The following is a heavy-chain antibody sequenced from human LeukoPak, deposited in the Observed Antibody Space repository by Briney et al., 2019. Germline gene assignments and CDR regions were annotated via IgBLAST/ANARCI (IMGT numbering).Heavy chain of an antibody. D-gene: IGHD1-14*01. CDR3: ARGAPETIEYYFDY. CDR2: ISGYNGNT. Sequence: ASVKVSCKASGYTFTSYGISWVRQAPGQGLEWMGWISGYNGNTNYPQKLQGRVTMTIDTSTSTAYMELRSLRSDDTAVYYCARGAPETIEYYFDYWGQGTLVTVSS. V-gene: IGHV1-18*01. CDR1: GYTFTSYG. J-gene: IGHJ4*02.